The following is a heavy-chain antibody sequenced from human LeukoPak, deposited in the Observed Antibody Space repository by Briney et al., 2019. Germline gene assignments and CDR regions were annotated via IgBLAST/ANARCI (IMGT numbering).Heavy chain of an antibody. J-gene: IGHJ5*02. Sequence: PGGSLRLSCAASGFTFSSSAMSWVRLAPGKGLEWVSAIGGSGGSTYYADSVQGRFTISRDNSKNTLYLQMNSLRAEDTAVYYCVNRGTTGSWGQGTLVAVSS. CDR3: VNRGTTGS. V-gene: IGHV3-23*01. CDR2: IGGSGGST. CDR1: GFTFSSSA. D-gene: IGHD1-1*01.